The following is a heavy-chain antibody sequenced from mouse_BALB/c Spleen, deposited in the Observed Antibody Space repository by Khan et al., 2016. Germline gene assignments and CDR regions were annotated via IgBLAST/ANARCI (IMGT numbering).Heavy chain of an antibody. Sequence: QVRLHQSGPELVKPGASVRISCKASGYTFTSYYIHWVKQRPGQGLEWIGWIYPAHVNPTYNQKFQGTATLTADTSSSTAYMQLSSLTSADSASSVCARGGRNDVCWDFDDRGEGTTVTVSS. CDR1: GYTFTSYY. J-gene: IGHJ1*01. D-gene: IGHD2-14*01. CDR2: IYPAHVNP. V-gene: IGHV1S56*01. CDR3: ARGGRNDVCWDFDD.